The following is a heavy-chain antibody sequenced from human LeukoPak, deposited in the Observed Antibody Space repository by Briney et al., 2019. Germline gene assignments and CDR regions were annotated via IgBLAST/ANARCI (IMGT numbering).Heavy chain of an antibody. D-gene: IGHD6-6*01. J-gene: IGHJ4*02. CDR1: GYTFTSYG. V-gene: IGHV1-18*01. CDR3: ARRPRHWYSSSPSGDY. Sequence: ASVKVSCKASGYTFTSYGISWVRQAPGQGLEWMGWISAYNGNTNYAQKLQGRVTMTTDTSTSTAYMELRSLRSDDTAVYYCARRPRHWYSSSPSGDYWGQGTLVTVSS. CDR2: ISAYNGNT.